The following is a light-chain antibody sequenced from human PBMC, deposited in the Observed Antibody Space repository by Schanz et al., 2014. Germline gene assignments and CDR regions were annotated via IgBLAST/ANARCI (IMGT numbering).Light chain of an antibody. CDR1: TGAVTSGHY. V-gene: IGLV7-46*01. CDR3: LLYYGGARV. Sequence: QAVVTQEPSLTVSPGGTVTLTCGSSTGAVTSGHYPYWFQQKPGQAPRTLIFDTTNKHSWTPARFSGSLLGGKAALTLSGVLPEDEAEYYCLLYYGGARVFGGGTKLTVL. J-gene: IGLJ3*02. CDR2: DTT.